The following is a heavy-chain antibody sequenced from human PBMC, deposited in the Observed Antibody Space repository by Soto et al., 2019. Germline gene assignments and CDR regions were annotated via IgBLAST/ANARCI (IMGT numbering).Heavy chain of an antibody. CDR2: ISYDGSNK. V-gene: IGHV3-30-3*01. CDR1: GFTFSSYA. Sequence: HPWWSLRLSFASSGFTFSSYAMHWVRQAPGKGLEWVAVISYDGSNKYYADSVKGRFTISRDNSKNTLYLQMNSLRAEDTAVYFCARGSTFLEWLLSHFDYWGQGTLVTVSS. CDR3: ARGSTFLEWLLSHFDY. D-gene: IGHD3-3*02. J-gene: IGHJ4*02.